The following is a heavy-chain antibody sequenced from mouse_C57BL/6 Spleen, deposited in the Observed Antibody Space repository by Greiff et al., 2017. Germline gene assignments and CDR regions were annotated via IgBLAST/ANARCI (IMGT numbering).Heavy chain of an antibody. Sequence: VKLMESGPELVKPGASVKISCKASGYAFSSSWMNWVKQRPGKGLEWIGRIYPGDGDTNYNGKFKGKATLTADKSSSTAYMQLSSLTSEDSAVYFGGTAQASWYFDVWGTGTTVTVSS. D-gene: IGHD3-2*02. CDR2: IYPGDGDT. CDR3: GTAQASWYFDV. J-gene: IGHJ1*03. CDR1: GYAFSSSW. V-gene: IGHV1-82*01.